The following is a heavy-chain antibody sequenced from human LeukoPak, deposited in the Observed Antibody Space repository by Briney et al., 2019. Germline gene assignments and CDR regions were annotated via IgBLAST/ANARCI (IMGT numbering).Heavy chain of an antibody. Sequence: GGSLRLSCAASGFTFSSYAMHWVRQAPGKGLEYVSAISSNGGSTYYANSVKGRFTISRDNSKNTLYLQMGSLRAEDMAVYYCARGGPYDFWSGYFYWGQGTLVTVSS. D-gene: IGHD3-3*01. CDR2: ISSNGGST. V-gene: IGHV3-64*01. CDR3: ARGGPYDFWSGYFY. CDR1: GFTFSSYA. J-gene: IGHJ4*02.